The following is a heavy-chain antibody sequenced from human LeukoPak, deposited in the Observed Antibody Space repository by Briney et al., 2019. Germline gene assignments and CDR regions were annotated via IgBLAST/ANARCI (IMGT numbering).Heavy chain of an antibody. V-gene: IGHV1-2*02. CDR2: INPNSGGT. Sequence: GASVKVSCKASGYTFTGYYMHWVRQAPGQGLEWMGWINPNSGGTNYAQKFQGRVTMTRDTSTSTAYMELRSLRSDDTAVYYCARDGMGATTWSDYWGQGTLVTVSS. J-gene: IGHJ4*02. D-gene: IGHD1-26*01. CDR3: ARDGMGATTWSDY. CDR1: GYTFTGYY.